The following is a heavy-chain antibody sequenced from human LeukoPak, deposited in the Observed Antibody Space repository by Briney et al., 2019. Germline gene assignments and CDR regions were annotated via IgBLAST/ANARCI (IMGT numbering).Heavy chain of an antibody. CDR2: VFYSGGA. V-gene: IGHV4-59*01. D-gene: IGHD6-6*01. J-gene: IGHJ5*02. CDR1: GGSMNSYY. CDR3: ARLGQAARPARFDP. Sequence: SETLSLTCTVSGGSMNSYYWNWVRQPPGKGLEWVGYVFYSGGAHYNPSLKSRVTISLDTSKNQFSLKLSSVTAADTAVYYCARLGQAARPARFDPWGQGTLVTVSS.